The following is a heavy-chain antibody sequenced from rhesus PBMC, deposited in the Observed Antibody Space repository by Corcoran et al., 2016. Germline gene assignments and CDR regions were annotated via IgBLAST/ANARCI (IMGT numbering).Heavy chain of an antibody. Sequence: QVQLVQSGAEVKKPGSSVTGSCWTSGYTFTDYYITWVGQAPGQGLEWMREINTKTGGADFAQKFQGRIIRTRDTSPSTADIKLTSLPSEDTAIYYCIRGGYGTVVDYWGQGVLVTVSS. V-gene: IGHV1-138*01. CDR3: IRGGYGTVVDY. J-gene: IGHJ4*01. CDR2: INTKTGGA. CDR1: GYTFTDYY. D-gene: IGHD4-29*01.